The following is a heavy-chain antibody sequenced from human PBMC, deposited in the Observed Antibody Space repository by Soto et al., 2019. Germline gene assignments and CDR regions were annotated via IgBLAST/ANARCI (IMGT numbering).Heavy chain of an antibody. V-gene: IGHV2-70*11. CDR2: IDWDDDK. D-gene: IGHD6-19*01. CDR1: GFSLSTSGMC. J-gene: IGHJ4*02. Sequence: ESGPTLVKPTETLALSCTFSGFSLSTSGMCVSWIRQPPGKALEWLARIDWDDDKYYSTSLKTRLTISKDTSKSQVVLTMTNMDPVDTATYYCARLAVAAYYFDYWGQGTLVTVSS. CDR3: ARLAVAAYYFDY.